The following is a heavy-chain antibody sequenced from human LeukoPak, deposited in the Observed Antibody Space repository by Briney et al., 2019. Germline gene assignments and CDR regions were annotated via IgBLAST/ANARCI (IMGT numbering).Heavy chain of an antibody. V-gene: IGHV4-59*01. CDR2: ISYSGNT. J-gene: IGHJ4*02. D-gene: IGHD3-3*01. Sequence: SETLSLTCTVSGGSITNYYWSWIRQPPGKGLEWIGYISYSGNTKYNPSLKSRVTMSVDSSKNQFSLKLSSVTAADTAVYYCVRDRASFDFWSGYYFWGQGTLVTVSS. CDR1: GGSITNYY. CDR3: VRDRASFDFWSGYYF.